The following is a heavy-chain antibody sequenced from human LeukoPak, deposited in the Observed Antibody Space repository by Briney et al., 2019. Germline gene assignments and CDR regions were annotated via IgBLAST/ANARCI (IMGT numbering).Heavy chain of an antibody. D-gene: IGHD4-23*01. CDR2: ISYVGST. V-gene: IGHV4-39*01. CDR3: ARHSEGETTVLTSYYFDS. Sequence: SETLSLTCTVSGGSISSTNYYWAWIRQPPGKGLEWVGSISYVGSTYYNPSLKSRVTISVDTSKNQFSLKLSSVTAADTAVFYCARHSEGETTVLTSYYFDSWGQGILVTVSS. J-gene: IGHJ4*02. CDR1: GGSISSTNYY.